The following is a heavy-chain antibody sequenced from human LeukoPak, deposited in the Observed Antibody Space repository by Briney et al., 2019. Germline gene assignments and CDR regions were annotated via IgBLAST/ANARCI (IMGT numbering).Heavy chain of an antibody. V-gene: IGHV3-30*19. Sequence: SGGTLRLSCAASGFTFSSYGMHWVRQAPGKGLEWVAVISYDGSNKYYADSVKGRFTISRDNSKNTLYLQMNSLRAEDTAVYYCARVDIVVVPAEGSSYYYGMDVWGQGTTVTVSS. CDR3: ARVDIVVVPAEGSSYYYGMDV. CDR1: GFTFSSYG. CDR2: ISYDGSNK. J-gene: IGHJ6*02. D-gene: IGHD2-2*03.